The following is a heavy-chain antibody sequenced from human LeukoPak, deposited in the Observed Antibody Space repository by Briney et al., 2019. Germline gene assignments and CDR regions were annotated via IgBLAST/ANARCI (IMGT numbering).Heavy chain of an antibody. V-gene: IGHV3-43*01. CDR2: ISWDGGST. Sequence: GGSLRLSCAASGFTFDDYTMHWVRQAPGKGLEWVSLISWDGGSTYCADSVEGRFTISRDNSKNSLYLQMNSLRTEDTALYYCAKDILTGTTYDLSFDYWGQGTLVTVSS. CDR1: GFTFDDYT. CDR3: AKDILTGTTYDLSFDY. J-gene: IGHJ4*02. D-gene: IGHD1-1*01.